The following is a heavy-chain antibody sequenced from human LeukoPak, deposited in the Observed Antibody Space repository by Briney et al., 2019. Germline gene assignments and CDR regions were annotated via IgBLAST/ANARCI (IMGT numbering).Heavy chain of an antibody. CDR1: GFIFSSYS. CDR2: ISSSSTYI. CDR3: ARSIWYGNGFDY. Sequence: GGSLRLSCAASGFIFSSYSMNWVRQAPGKGLEWVSSISSSSTYIYYADSVKGRFTISRDNAKNSLYLQMNSLRAEDTALYYCARSIWYGNGFDYWGQGTLVTVSS. J-gene: IGHJ4*02. V-gene: IGHV3-21*04. D-gene: IGHD6-25*01.